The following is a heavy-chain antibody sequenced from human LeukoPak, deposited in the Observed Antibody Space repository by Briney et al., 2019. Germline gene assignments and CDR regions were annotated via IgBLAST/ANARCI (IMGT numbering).Heavy chain of an antibody. CDR1: GGSISGSSYY. D-gene: IGHD6-19*01. V-gene: IGHV4-61*05. J-gene: IGHJ4*02. CDR3: ARAPFHSSGLQFDY. CDR2: IYYSGST. Sequence: SETLSLTCTVSGGSISGSSYYWGWIRQPPGKGLEWIGYIYYSGSTNYNPSLKGRVTISVDTSKNQFSLKLSSVTAADTAVYYCARAPFHSSGLQFDYWGQGTLVTVSS.